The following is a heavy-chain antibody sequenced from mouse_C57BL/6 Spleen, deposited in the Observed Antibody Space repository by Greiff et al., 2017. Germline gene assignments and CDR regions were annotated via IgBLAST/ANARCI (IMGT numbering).Heavy chain of an antibody. D-gene: IGHD1-1*01. V-gene: IGHV1-50*01. Sequence: QVQLQQPGAELVKPGASVKLSCKASGYTFTSYWMQWVKQRPGQGLEWIGEIDPSDSYTNYNQKFKGKATLTVDPSSSTAYMQLSSLTSEDSAVYYCARDYYGSSYCDYWGQGTTLTVSS. CDR2: IDPSDSYT. J-gene: IGHJ2*01. CDR1: GYTFTSYW. CDR3: ARDYYGSSYCDY.